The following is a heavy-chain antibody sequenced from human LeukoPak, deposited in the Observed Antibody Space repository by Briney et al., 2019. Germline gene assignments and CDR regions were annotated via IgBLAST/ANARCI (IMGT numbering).Heavy chain of an antibody. Sequence: ASVKASCKASGYTFTSYGITWVRQAPGQGLEWMGWIGVYNGHINYAQKLQGRVTMTTDTSTSTAYMELRSLRSDDTAVYYCARNRYYSSGKVDDAFDIWGQGTMVTVSS. V-gene: IGHV1-18*01. D-gene: IGHD3-10*01. CDR1: GYTFTSYG. CDR2: IGVYNGHI. J-gene: IGHJ3*02. CDR3: ARNRYYSSGKVDDAFDI.